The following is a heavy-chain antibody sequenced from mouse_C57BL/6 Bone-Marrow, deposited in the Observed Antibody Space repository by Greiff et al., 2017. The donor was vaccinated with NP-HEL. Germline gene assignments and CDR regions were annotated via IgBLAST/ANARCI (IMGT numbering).Heavy chain of an antibody. D-gene: IGHD1-1*01. Sequence: QVQLQQPGAELVKPGASVKLSCKASGYTFTSYWMQWVKQRPGQGLEWIGEIDPSDSYTTYNQKFKGKATLTVATSSSTAYMQLSSLTSEDSAVYYCERGYYGSSYEYFDVWGTGTTVTVSS. CDR2: IDPSDSYT. CDR3: ERGYYGSSYEYFDV. V-gene: IGHV1-50*01. CDR1: GYTFTSYW. J-gene: IGHJ1*03.